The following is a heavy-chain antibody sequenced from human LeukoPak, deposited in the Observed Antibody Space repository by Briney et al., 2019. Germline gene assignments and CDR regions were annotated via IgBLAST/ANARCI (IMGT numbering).Heavy chain of an antibody. Sequence: PSETLSHTCTVSGGSISSYYGSWIRQPPGKGLEWIGYIYYSGSTNYNPSLKSRVTISVDTSKNQFSLKLSSVTAADTAVYYCARHPEGVGAARSEVDYWGQGPVVTVSS. J-gene: IGHJ4*02. CDR3: ARHPEGVGAARSEVDY. D-gene: IGHD1-26*01. CDR1: GGSISSYY. V-gene: IGHV4-59*08. CDR2: IYYSGST.